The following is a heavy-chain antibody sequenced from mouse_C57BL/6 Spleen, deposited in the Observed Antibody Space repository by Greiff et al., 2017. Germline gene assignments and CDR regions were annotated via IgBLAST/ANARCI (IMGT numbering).Heavy chain of an antibody. CDR1: GFNLKDYY. CDR3: ATTTVDLYYFDY. J-gene: IGHJ2*01. CDR2: IDPEDGET. V-gene: IGHV14-2*01. Sequence: VQLQQSGAELVKPGASVKLSCTASGFNLKDYYMHWVKPRTEQGLEWIGRIDPEDGETKYAPKFQGKATITADTSSNTAYLPLSSLTSEDTAVYDCATTTVDLYYFDYWGQGTTRTVSS. D-gene: IGHD1-1*01.